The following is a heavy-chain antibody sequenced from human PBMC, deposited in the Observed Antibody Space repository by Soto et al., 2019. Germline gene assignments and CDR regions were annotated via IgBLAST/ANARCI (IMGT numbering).Heavy chain of an antibody. J-gene: IGHJ6*02. CDR2: IKQDGSEK. CDR1: GFTFSSYW. CDR3: AKGRSYYYYYGVDV. V-gene: IGHV3-7*03. Sequence: PGGSLRLSCAASGFTFSSYWMRWVRQAPGKGLEWVANIKQDGSEKYYVDSVKGRFTISRDNSKSTLYLQMNSLRAEDTALYYCAKGRSYYYYYGVDVWGQGTTVTVSS.